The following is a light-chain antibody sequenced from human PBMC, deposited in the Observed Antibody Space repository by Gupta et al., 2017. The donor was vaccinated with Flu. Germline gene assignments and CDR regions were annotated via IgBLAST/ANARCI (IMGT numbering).Light chain of an antibody. CDR2: GDS. V-gene: IGKV3-20*01. CDR1: QSISSTY. J-gene: IGKJ3*01. Sequence: EIVLMQSPGTLSLSPGERATLSCRSSQSISSTYLAWYQQRPGQAPRLLIYGDSSRATGIPDRFSGSGYGTDFTLTISRREQEDFAVYYCQRYGRSPVITFGHGSKVDIK. CDR3: QRYGRSPVIT.